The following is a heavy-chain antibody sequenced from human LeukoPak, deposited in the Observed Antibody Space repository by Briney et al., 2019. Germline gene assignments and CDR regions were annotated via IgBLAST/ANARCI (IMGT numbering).Heavy chain of an antibody. D-gene: IGHD3-10*01. CDR1: GYTFTGYY. CDR3: ARKRITMVRGVIISSWFDP. J-gene: IGHJ5*02. CDR2: INPNSGGT. Sequence: ASVKVSCKASGYTFTGYYMHWVRQAPGQGLEWMGWINPNSGGTNYAKKFQGRVTMTRDTSISTAYMELSRLRSDDTAVYYCARKRITMVRGVIISSWFDPWGQGTLVTVSS. V-gene: IGHV1-2*02.